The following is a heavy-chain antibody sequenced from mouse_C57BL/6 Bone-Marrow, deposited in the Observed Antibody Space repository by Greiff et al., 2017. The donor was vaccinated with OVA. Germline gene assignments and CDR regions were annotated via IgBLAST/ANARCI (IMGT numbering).Heavy chain of an antibody. V-gene: IGHV3-6*01. CDR1: GYSITSGYY. CDR3: ARDRWGHFDY. D-gene: IGHD2-3*01. J-gene: IGHJ2*01. CDR2: ISYDGSN. Sequence: EVQRVESGPGLVKPSQSLSLTCSVTGYSITSGYYWNWIRQFPGNKLEWMGYISYDGSNNYNPSLKNRISITRDTSKNQFFLKLNSVTTEDTATYYCARDRWGHFDYWGQGTTLTVSS.